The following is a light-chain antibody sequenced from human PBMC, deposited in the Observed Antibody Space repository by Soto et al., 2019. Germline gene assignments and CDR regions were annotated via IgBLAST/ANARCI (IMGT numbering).Light chain of an antibody. CDR1: QSISAW. Sequence: DIQMTQSPSTLSATAGDRVTITCRASQSISAWLAWYQQKPGKAPKLLIYDASNLESGVPSRFSGSGSGTEFTLTISNLQPDDVATYYCQQYEHYWTFGQGTKVEIK. CDR2: DAS. J-gene: IGKJ1*01. CDR3: QQYEHYWT. V-gene: IGKV1-5*01.